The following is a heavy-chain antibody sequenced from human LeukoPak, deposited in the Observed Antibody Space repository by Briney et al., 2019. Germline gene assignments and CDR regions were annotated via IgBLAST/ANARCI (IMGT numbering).Heavy chain of an antibody. CDR1: GFTFSSYE. D-gene: IGHD3-10*02. Sequence: GGSLRLSCAASGFTFSSYEMNWVRQAPGKGLEWVSYISSSGSTIYHADSVKGRFTISRDNAKNSLYLQMNSLRAEDTAVYYCAELGITMVGGVWGKGTTVTISS. V-gene: IGHV3-48*03. CDR2: ISSSGSTI. CDR3: AELGITMVGGV. J-gene: IGHJ6*04.